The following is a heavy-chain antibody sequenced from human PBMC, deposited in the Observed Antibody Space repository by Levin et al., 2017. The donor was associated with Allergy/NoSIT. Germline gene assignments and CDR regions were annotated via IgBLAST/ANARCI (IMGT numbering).Heavy chain of an antibody. V-gene: IGHV3-7*01. CDR1: GFTFSSYW. J-gene: IGHJ4*02. CDR2: ISPDGSDT. Sequence: SCSASGFTFSSYWMTWVRQAPGKGLEWVANISPDGSDTFYADSVRGRFIISRDNARNTMSLQMNSLRVEDTALYYCNKFVDHWGRGILVGVSS. CDR3: NKFVDH.